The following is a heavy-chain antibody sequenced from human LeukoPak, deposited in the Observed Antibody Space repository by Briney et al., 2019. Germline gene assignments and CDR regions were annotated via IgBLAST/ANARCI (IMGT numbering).Heavy chain of an antibody. Sequence: SETLSLTCTVSGGSISDYYWSWIRQTPGKGLEWIGYIYYSGSTNYNPSLKSRVTISVDTSKNQFSPKLSSVTAADTAVYYCARTGYDSSGYYYASDAFDIWGQGTMVTVSS. CDR1: GGSISDYY. J-gene: IGHJ3*02. CDR3: ARTGYDSSGYYYASDAFDI. V-gene: IGHV4-59*01. CDR2: IYYSGST. D-gene: IGHD3-22*01.